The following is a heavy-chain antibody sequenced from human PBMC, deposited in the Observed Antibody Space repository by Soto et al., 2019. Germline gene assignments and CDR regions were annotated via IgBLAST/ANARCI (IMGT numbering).Heavy chain of an antibody. CDR3: ARARLRAVYAFDF. Sequence: QVQLQESGPGLVKPSQTLSLTCTLSGVSITSGAYYWTWVRQHPGKGLEWIGYIYYNGNTYFSPALKCRLTISIDTSKNLFSLKLSPVTAADTAMYYCARARLRAVYAFDFWGQGTMVTVSS. V-gene: IGHV4-31*03. CDR2: IYYNGNT. J-gene: IGHJ3*01. CDR1: GVSITSGAYY. D-gene: IGHD4-17*01.